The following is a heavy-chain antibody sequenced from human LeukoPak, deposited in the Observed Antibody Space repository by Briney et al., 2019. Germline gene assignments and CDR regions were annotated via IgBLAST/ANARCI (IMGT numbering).Heavy chain of an antibody. V-gene: IGHV4-59*11. J-gene: IGHJ5*02. CDR1: GGSISSHY. CDR3: ARLRDWFDP. CDR2: IYYSGST. Sequence: SETLSLTCTVSGGSISSHYWSWIRQPPGKGLEWIGYIYYSGSTNYNPSLKSRVTISVDTSKNQFSLKLSSVTAADTAVYYCARLRDWFDPWGQGTLVTVPS.